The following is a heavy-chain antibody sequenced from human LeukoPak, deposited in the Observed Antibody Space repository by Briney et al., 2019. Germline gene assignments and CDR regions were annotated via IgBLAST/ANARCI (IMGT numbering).Heavy chain of an antibody. J-gene: IGHJ6*03. D-gene: IGHD1-26*01. CDR1: GGSFSGYY. V-gene: IGHV4-34*01. CDR2: INHSGST. CDR3: ARRGSYHYYYYYMDV. Sequence: SETLSLTCAVYGGSFSGYYWSWIRQPPGKGLEWIGEINHSGSTNYNPSLKSRVTISVDTSKNQFSLKLSSVTAADTAVYYCARRGSYHYYYYYMDVWGKGTTVTVSS.